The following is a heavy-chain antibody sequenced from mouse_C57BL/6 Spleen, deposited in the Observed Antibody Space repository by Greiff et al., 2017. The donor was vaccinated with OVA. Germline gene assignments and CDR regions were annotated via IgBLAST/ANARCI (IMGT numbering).Heavy chain of an antibody. V-gene: IGHV1-59*01. CDR1: GYTFTSYW. CDR3: AKGDRSGDVDY. D-gene: IGHD3-2*02. CDR2: IDPSDSYT. J-gene: IGHJ2*01. Sequence: QVQLQQPGAELVRPGTSVKLSCTASGYTFTSYWMHWVQQTPGQGLEWIGVIDPSDSYTNYSQKFNGKATFTVDTTSNTDYMQISSLTSEDAAVYYCAKGDRSGDVDYWGQGTTLTVSS.